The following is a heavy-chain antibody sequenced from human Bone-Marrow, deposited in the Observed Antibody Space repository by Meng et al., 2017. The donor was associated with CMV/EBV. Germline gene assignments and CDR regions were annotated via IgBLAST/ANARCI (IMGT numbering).Heavy chain of an antibody. CDR1: GFSLSTSGVG. CDR3: AHEGGNYDFWSGYYRLTNWCDP. D-gene: IGHD3-3*01. CDR2: IYWNDDK. J-gene: IGHJ5*02. Sequence: SGPTLVKPTQPLTLTCTFSGFSLSTSGVGVGWIRQPPGKALEWLALIYWNDDKRYSPSLKSRLTITKDSSKNQVVLTMTNMDPVDTPTYYCAHEGGNYDFWSGYYRLTNWCDPWGQGTLVTFYS. V-gene: IGHV2-5*01.